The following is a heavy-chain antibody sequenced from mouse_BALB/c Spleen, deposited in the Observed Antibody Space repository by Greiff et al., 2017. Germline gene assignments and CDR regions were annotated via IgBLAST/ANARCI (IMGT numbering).Heavy chain of an antibody. D-gene: IGHD3-2*01. J-gene: IGHJ4*01. CDR3: ARDDSSGPMDY. CDR1: GFSLTGYG. V-gene: IGHV2-6-7*01. Sequence: VQRVESGPGLVAPSQSLSITCTVSGFSLTGYGVNWVRQPPGKGLEWLGMIWGDGSTDYHSALKSRLSISKDNSKRQVFLKMNSLQPDDTARYYCARDDSSGPMDYWGQGTSVTVSS. CDR2: IWGDGST.